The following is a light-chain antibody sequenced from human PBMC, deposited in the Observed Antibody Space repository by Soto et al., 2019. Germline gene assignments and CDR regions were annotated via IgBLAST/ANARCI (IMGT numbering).Light chain of an antibody. CDR2: DAS. Sequence: EIVLTQSPATLSLSPGERAALSCRASQSGSSYLAWYPQKPCQAPRLLIYDASKRALGIPARFTGSGSGTDLTRTVSILELEDVTVYFCQQRSVWPSTFGGETKEEI. J-gene: IGKJ4*02. CDR1: QSGSSY. CDR3: QQRSVWPST. V-gene: IGKV3-11*01.